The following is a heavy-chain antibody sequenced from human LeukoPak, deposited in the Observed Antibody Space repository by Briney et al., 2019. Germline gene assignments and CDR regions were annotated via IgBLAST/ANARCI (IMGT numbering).Heavy chain of an antibody. Sequence: PGGSLRLACSACGFTVSKYWMCWGRPAQGHGLGSVSRINTDGTVTTYADSVKGRFTVSRDNADNTMFLQMNSVRDEDTAVYYCATKQWLAPPPDSWGQGTPVTVSS. CDR2: INTDGTVT. CDR3: ATKQWLAPPPDS. D-gene: IGHD6-19*01. J-gene: IGHJ4*02. CDR1: GFTVSKYW. V-gene: IGHV3-74*01.